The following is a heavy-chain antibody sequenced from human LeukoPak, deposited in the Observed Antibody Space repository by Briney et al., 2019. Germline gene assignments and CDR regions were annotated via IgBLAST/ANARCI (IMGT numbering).Heavy chain of an antibody. CDR3: ARGIYGSGSKPPNY. CDR2: ISSSSSTI. V-gene: IGHV3-48*04. J-gene: IGHJ4*02. Sequence: GGSLRLSCAASGFTFSSYSMNWVRQAPGKGLEWVSYISSSSSTIYYADSVKGRFTISRDNAKNSLYLQMNSLRAEDTAVYYCARGIYGSGSKPPNYWGQGTLVTVSS. CDR1: GFTFSSYS. D-gene: IGHD3-10*01.